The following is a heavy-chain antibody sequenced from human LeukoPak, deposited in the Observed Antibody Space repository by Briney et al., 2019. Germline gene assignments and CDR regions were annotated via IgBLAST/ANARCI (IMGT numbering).Heavy chain of an antibody. CDR3: ARVRDFWWKVSGMDV. D-gene: IGHD3-3*01. J-gene: IGHJ6*02. V-gene: IGHV1-69*04. CDR1: GGTFSSYA. Sequence: SVKVSCKASGGTFSSYAITWVRQAPGQGLEWMGRIIPILGIANYAQKFQGRVTITADKSTSTAYMELSSLRSEDTAVYYCARVRDFWWKVSGMDVWGQGTTVTVSS. CDR2: IIPILGIA.